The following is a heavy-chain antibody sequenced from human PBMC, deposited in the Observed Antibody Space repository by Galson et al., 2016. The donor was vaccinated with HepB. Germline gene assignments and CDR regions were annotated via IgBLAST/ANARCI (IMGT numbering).Heavy chain of an antibody. D-gene: IGHD3-3*01. CDR2: ITHTTNTI. CDR1: GFIVSSND. Sequence: SLRLSCAASGFIVSSNDMSWVRQAPGKGLEWVSHITHTTNTIYYADSVKGRFTISRDNAKNSVYLQMNSLRAEDTAVYYCASLRFKGFDLWGRGTLVTVSS. J-gene: IGHJ2*01. CDR3: ASLRFKGFDL. V-gene: IGHV3-48*01.